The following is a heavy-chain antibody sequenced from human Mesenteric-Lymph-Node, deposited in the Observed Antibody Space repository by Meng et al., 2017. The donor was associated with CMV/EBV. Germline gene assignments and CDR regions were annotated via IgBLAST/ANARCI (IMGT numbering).Heavy chain of an antibody. CDR3: ATGGRGDVLRGTGFHS. CDR1: GFTFSSYG. V-gene: IGHV3-23*01. J-gene: IGHJ3*02. Sequence: GESLKISCAASGFTFSSYGMSWVRQAPGKGLEWVSAISGSGGSTYYADSVKGRFTISRDNSKNTVYLQMDSLRVEDTAFYYCATGGRGDVLRGTGFHSWGQGTVVTVSS. D-gene: IGHD2/OR15-2a*01. CDR2: ISGSGGST.